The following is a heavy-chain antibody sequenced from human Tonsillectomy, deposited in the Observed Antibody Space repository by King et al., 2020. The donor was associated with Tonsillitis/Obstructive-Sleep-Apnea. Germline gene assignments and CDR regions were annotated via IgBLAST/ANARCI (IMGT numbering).Heavy chain of an antibody. CDR2: IYYSGST. J-gene: IGHJ6*02. CDR3: ARRSGSCCMDV. CDR1: GGSISSSSYY. V-gene: IGHV4-39*01. Sequence: QLQESGPGLVKPSETLSLTCTVSGGSISSSSYYWGWIRQPPGKGLEWIGSIYYSGSTYYNPSLKSRVTISVDTSKNQFSLKLSSVTGADTAVYYCARRSGSCCMDVWGQGTTVTVSS. D-gene: IGHD1-26*01.